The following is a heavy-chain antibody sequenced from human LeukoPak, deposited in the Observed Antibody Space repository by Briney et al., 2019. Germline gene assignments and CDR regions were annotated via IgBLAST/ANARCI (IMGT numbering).Heavy chain of an antibody. Sequence: ASVRVSCQASGYTFTSYGISWVRQAPGQGLEWMGWISAYNGNTNYAQKLQGRVTMTTDTSTSTAYMELRSLRSDDTAVYYCAVSGSYHGGMDVWGKGTTVTVSS. D-gene: IGHD3-16*02. J-gene: IGHJ6*03. CDR3: AVSGSYHGGMDV. V-gene: IGHV1-18*01. CDR2: ISAYNGNT. CDR1: GYTFTSYG.